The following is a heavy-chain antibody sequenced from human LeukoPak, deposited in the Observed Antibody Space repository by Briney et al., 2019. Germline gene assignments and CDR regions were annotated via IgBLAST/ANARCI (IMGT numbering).Heavy chain of an antibody. D-gene: IGHD1-26*01. V-gene: IGHV3-23*01. J-gene: IGHJ4*02. CDR3: AKDLLFSTTYYGGVAY. CDR2: ISGKGDIT. CDR1: GFTYSNYA. Sequence: GGSLRLSCAASGFTYSNYAMTWVRQAQGKGLEWVSGISGKGDITYYADSVKGRFTISRDNSKNMLFLQMNSLRAEDTAVYYRAKDLLFSTTYYGGVAYWGQGTLVTVSS.